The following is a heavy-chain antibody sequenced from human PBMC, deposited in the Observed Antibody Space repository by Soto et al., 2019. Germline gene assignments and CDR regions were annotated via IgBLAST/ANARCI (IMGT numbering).Heavy chain of an antibody. CDR1: GFTVSSNY. Sequence: PGGSLRLSCAASGFTVSSNYMSWVRQAPGKGLEWVSVIYNGGGTYYADSVKGRFTISRDNSKNTLYLQVNSLRAEDTAVYYCARSFCSGGDCYPYYFDYWGQGALVTVSS. CDR3: ARSFCSGGDCYPYYFDY. D-gene: IGHD2-15*01. J-gene: IGHJ4*02. CDR2: IYNGGGT. V-gene: IGHV3-53*01.